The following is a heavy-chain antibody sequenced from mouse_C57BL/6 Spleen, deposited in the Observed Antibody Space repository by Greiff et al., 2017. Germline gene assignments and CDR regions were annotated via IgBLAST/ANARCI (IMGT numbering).Heavy chain of an antibody. D-gene: IGHD2-2*01. CDR2: SYPGDGDT. CDR1: GYAFSSSW. Sequence: VKLMESGPELVKPGASVKISCKASGYAFSSSWMNWVKQRPGKGLEWIGRSYPGDGDTNYNGKFKGKATLTADKSSSTAYMQLSSLTSEDSAVYFCARGYLYAMDYWGQGTSVTVSS. J-gene: IGHJ4*01. CDR3: ARGYLYAMDY. V-gene: IGHV1-82*01.